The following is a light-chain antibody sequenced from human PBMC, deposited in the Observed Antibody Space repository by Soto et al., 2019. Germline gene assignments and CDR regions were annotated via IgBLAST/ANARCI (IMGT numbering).Light chain of an antibody. CDR1: HSLNNN. V-gene: IGKV3-15*01. Sequence: EIVITQSPATLSVFPGERATLSCRASHSLNNNLAWYQQKPGQAPRLLLYGASTRATGIPARFSGSGSGTEFTLTISSLQTEDFAVYYCQQYDYWWTFGQGAKVEIK. CDR2: GAS. CDR3: QQYDYWWT. J-gene: IGKJ1*01.